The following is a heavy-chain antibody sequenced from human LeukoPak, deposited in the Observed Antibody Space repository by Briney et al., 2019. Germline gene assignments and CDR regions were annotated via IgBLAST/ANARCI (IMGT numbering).Heavy chain of an antibody. Sequence: PSETLSLTCAVSGGSISSSNWWSWVRPPPGKGLEWIGEIYHSGSTNYNPSLKSRVTISVDKSKNQFSLKLSSVTAAGTAVYYCASAGGTGYYFDYWGQGTLVTVSS. CDR2: IYHSGST. CDR3: ASAGGTGYYFDY. V-gene: IGHV4-4*02. J-gene: IGHJ4*02. D-gene: IGHD3/OR15-3a*01. CDR1: GGSISSSNW.